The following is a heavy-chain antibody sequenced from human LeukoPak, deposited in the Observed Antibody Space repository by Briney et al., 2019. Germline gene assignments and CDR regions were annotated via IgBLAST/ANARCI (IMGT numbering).Heavy chain of an antibody. CDR3: ARGPSIAVAGTDY. CDR2: IYSTGTT. D-gene: IGHD6-19*01. CDR1: GGSINSSSYY. J-gene: IGHJ4*02. V-gene: IGHV4-39*07. Sequence: PSETLSLTCTVSGGSINSSSYYWGWIRQPPGKGLEWIGSIYSTGTTYYKPSLKSRVTMSVDTSHNQFFLELNSVTAADTAVYYCARGPSIAVAGTDYWGQGTLVTVSA.